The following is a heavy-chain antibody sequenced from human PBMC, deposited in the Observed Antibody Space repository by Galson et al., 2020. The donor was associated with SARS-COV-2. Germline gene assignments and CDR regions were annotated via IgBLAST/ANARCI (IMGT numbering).Heavy chain of an antibody. D-gene: IGHD3-16*01. CDR3: ARWGYSLGEYDFVY. CDR2: INHSGST. Sequence: SETLSLTCAVYGGSFSGYYWSWIRQPPGKGLEWIGEINHSGSTNYNPSPKSRVTISVDTSKNQFSLKLSSVTAADTAVYYCARWGYSLGEYDFVYWGRGTLVTVSS. CDR1: GGSFSGYY. J-gene: IGHJ4*02. V-gene: IGHV4-34*01.